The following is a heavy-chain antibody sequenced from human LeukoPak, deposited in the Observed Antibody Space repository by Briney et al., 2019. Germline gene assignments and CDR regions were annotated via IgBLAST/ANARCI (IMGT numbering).Heavy chain of an antibody. Sequence: GGSLRLSCAASGFTFSSYNMNWVRQAPGKGLEWVSYISSGSRTIYYADSLKGRFTISRDNAKNSLYLQMNSLRAEDTAVYYCAKDLLPPYYYDSSGYLGGDAFDIWGQGTMVTVSS. CDR3: AKDLLPPYYYDSSGYLGGDAFDI. J-gene: IGHJ3*02. V-gene: IGHV3-48*01. D-gene: IGHD3-22*01. CDR1: GFTFSSYN. CDR2: ISSGSRTI.